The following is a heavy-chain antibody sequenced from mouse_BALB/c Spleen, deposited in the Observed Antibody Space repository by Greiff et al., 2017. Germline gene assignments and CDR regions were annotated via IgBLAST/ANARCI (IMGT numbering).Heavy chain of an antibody. Sequence: QVQLQQSGAELAKPGASVKMSCKASGYTFTSYWMHWVKQRPGQGLEWIGYINPSTGYTEYNQKFKDKATLTADKSSSTAYMRLSSLTSEDSAVYYCARVPIYYDYDVFAYWGQGTLVTVSA. CDR2: INPSTGYT. D-gene: IGHD2-4*01. CDR1: GYTFTSYW. J-gene: IGHJ3*01. CDR3: ARVPIYYDYDVFAY. V-gene: IGHV1-7*01.